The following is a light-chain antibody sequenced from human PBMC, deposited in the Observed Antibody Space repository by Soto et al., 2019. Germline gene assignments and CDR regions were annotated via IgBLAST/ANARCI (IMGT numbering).Light chain of an antibody. CDR2: DAS. CDR1: QFVGTY. J-gene: IGKJ4*01. V-gene: IGKV3-11*01. CDR3: QQRYFWPPLT. Sequence: EVVLIQSPATLSLSPGERATLYCRASQFVGTYLAWYQQKPGQSPRLLIYDASNGAPGVPARFSASGSGTEFTLTIASLEPDDFAVYYCQQRYFWPPLTFGAGTRV.